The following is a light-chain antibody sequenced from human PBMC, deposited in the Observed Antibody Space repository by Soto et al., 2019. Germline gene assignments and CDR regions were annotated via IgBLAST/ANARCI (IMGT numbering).Light chain of an antibody. CDR2: GAS. CDR1: HRVSSS. CDR3: QQYNKWPLT. J-gene: IGKJ4*01. Sequence: EIVMTLSAATLSVSPGERATLSCRASHRVSSSLAWYQQKPGQAPRLLIYGASTRATDIPPRFSGSGSGTDFTLTISSLQSEDFAVYYCQQYNKWPLTVGGGTKVDIK. V-gene: IGKV3-15*01.